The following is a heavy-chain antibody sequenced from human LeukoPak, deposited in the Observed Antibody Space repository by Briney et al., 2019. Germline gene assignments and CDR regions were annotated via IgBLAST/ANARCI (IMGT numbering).Heavy chain of an antibody. CDR1: GYTFTSYD. J-gene: IGHJ4*02. D-gene: IGHD3-10*01. V-gene: IGHV1-8*01. CDR3: ARVELGSGSYYFDY. CDR2: MNPNSGNT. Sequence: ASVKVSCKASGYTFTSYDINWVRQATGQGLEWMGWMNPNSGNTGYAQKFQGRVTMTRNTSISTAYMELSSLRSEDTAVYYCARVELGSGSYYFDYWGQGTLVTVSS.